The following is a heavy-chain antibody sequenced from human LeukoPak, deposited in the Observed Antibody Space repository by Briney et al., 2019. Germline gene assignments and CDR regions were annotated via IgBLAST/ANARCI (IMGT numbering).Heavy chain of an antibody. V-gene: IGHV4-34*01. CDR2: INHSGST. Sequence: PSETLSPTCAVYGGSFSGYYWSWIRQPPGKGLEWIGEINHSGSTNYNPSLKSRVTISVDTSKNQFSLKLSSVTAADTAVYYCAGEFTTVQDAFDIWGQGTMVTVSS. CDR1: GGSFSGYY. D-gene: IGHD4-17*01. CDR3: AGEFTTVQDAFDI. J-gene: IGHJ3*02.